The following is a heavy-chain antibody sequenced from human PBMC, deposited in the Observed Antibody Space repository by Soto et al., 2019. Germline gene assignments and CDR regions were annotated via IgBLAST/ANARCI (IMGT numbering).Heavy chain of an antibody. D-gene: IGHD3-9*01. Sequence: QVQLVQSGAEVKKPGASVKVSCKASGYTFTSYYMHWVRQAPGQGLEWMGIINPSGGSTSYAQKFQDRVTMTRDTSTSTVYMELSSLRSEDTAVYYCARGGWDYDILTGYSNNWFDPWGQGTLVTVSS. J-gene: IGHJ5*02. CDR1: GYTFTSYY. CDR2: INPSGGST. CDR3: ARGGWDYDILTGYSNNWFDP. V-gene: IGHV1-46*03.